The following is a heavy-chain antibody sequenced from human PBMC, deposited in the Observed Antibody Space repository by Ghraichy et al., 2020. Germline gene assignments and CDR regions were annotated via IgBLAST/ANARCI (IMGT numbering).Heavy chain of an antibody. D-gene: IGHD3-22*01. J-gene: IGHJ4*02. CDR3: ARDEYYYDSSGYSESFDY. Sequence: GGSLRLSCAASGFTFSSYAMHWVRQAPGKGLEWVAVISYDGSNKYYADSVKGRFTISRDNSKNTLYLQMNSLRAEETAVYYCARDEYYYDSSGYSESFDYWGQGTLVTVSS. CDR2: ISYDGSNK. V-gene: IGHV3-30-3*01. CDR1: GFTFSSYA.